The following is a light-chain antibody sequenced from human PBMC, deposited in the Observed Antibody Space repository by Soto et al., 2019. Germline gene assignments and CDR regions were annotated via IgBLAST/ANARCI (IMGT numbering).Light chain of an antibody. CDR2: GAS. V-gene: IGKV3-15*01. CDR1: QSVDKH. Sequence: EIVLTQSPATLSVSPGERATLSCRASQSVDKHLHWYQQKPGQAPRLLIYGASTRATGIPARFSGSGSGTEFTLTINSLQSEDFATYYCQQYYSYPLTFGQGTKVEIK. J-gene: IGKJ1*01. CDR3: QQYYSYPLT.